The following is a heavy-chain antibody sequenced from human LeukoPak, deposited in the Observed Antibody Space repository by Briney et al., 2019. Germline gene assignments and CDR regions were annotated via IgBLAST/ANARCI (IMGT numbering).Heavy chain of an antibody. CDR1: GFSFRDHA. CDR2: LSETGETT. J-gene: IGHJ4*02. CDR3: AKQWLVGI. D-gene: IGHD6-19*01. V-gene: IGHV3-23*01. Sequence: GGSLRLSCAASGFSFRDHAMNWVRQGPGQGLEWVSSLSETGETTDYADSVKGRFTISRDNSNNILYLQMNSLRADDTAVYYCAKQWLVGIWGQGTLVTVSS.